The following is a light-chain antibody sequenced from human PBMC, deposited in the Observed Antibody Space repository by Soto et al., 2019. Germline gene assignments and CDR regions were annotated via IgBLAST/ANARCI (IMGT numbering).Light chain of an antibody. CDR1: KSDIGVYDF. J-gene: IGLJ1*01. CDR3: AAWDDSLNGSV. Sequence: QSALTQPPSASGSPGQSVTISCTGTKSDIGVYDFVSWYQQHPDKAPRLIIYEVVQRPSGVPDRFSGSKSGTSASLAISGLQSEDEADYYCAAWDDSLNGSVFGSGTKLTVL. V-gene: IGLV2-8*01. CDR2: EVV.